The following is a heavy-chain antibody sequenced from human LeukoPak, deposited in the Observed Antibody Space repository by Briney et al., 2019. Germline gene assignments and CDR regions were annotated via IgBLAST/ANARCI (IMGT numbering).Heavy chain of an antibody. V-gene: IGHV3-48*01. CDR3: ARDDDTGSYFGHDVFDI. CDR2: ISYIATLI. D-gene: IGHD1-26*01. CDR1: GHSFSNYN. J-gene: IGHJ3*02. Sequence: GGSLTLSCEASGHSFSNYNMNWVRQAPGKGLEWIACISYIATLIYYAVSVKGRFTISRETSPDPVSLQMNSLRADDTAVYDCARDDDTGSYFGHDVFDIWGQGTMVTVSS.